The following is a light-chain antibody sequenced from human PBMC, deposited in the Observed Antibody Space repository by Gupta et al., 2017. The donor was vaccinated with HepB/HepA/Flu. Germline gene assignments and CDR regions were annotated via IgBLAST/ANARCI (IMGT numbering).Light chain of an antibody. CDR2: SNS. J-gene: IGLJ2*01. CDR3: AAWDDTLNGPV. V-gene: IGLV1-44*01. Sequence: QSVLTQAPSASGTPGQWVSISCSGSSSNIGSNSINWFQQLPGTAPKLLIYSNSERPSGVPDRFSGSKSGTSASLDIRGLQSEDEAVYYCAAWDDTLNGPVFGGGTKLTVL. CDR1: SSNIGSNS.